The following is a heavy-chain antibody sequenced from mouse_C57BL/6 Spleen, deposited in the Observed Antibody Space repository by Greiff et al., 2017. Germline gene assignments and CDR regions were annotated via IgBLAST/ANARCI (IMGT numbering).Heavy chain of an antibody. Sequence: VQLQQPGAELVRPGSSVKLSCKASGYTFTSYWMDWVKQRPGQGLEWIGNIYPSDSETHYNQKFKDKATLTVDKSSSTAYMQLSSLTSEDSAVYYCARYELGQGFSYWGQGTTLTVSS. CDR1: GYTFTSYW. V-gene: IGHV1-61*01. D-gene: IGHD4-1*01. CDR3: ARYELGQGFSY. CDR2: IYPSDSET. J-gene: IGHJ2*01.